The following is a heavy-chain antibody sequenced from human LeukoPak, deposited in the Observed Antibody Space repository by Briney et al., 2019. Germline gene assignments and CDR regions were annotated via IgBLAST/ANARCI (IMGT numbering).Heavy chain of an antibody. CDR3: ASHGGRIAAGYYYYGMDV. Sequence: ASVKVSCKASGGTFSSYAISWVRQAPGQGLEWMGRIIPILGIANYAQKFQGRVTITADKSTSTAYMELSSLRSEDTAVYYCASHGGRIAAGYYYYGMDVWGQGTTVTVSS. D-gene: IGHD6-6*01. CDR2: IIPILGIA. CDR1: GGTFSSYA. V-gene: IGHV1-69*04. J-gene: IGHJ6*02.